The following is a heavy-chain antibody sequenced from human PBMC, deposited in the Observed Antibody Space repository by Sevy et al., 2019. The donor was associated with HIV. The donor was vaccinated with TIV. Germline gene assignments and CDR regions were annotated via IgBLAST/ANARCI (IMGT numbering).Heavy chain of an antibody. CDR3: ATTKDYYDSSGYPFDY. D-gene: IGHD3-22*01. CDR2: VDPEHGET. CDR1: GYTLTEFS. V-gene: IGHV1-24*01. J-gene: IGHJ4*02. Sequence: ASVKVSCKVSGYTLTEFSMHWVRQAPGKGLEWMGTVDPEHGETIYAQNFQGRVTMTEDTSTDTAYMELSSLRSEDTAVYYCATTKDYYDSSGYPFDYWDQGTLVTVSS.